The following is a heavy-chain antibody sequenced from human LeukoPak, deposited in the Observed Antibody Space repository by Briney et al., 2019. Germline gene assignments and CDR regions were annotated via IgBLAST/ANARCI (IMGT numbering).Heavy chain of an antibody. Sequence: SETLSLTCAVYGGSFSGYYWSWIRQPPGKGLEWIGEINHSGSTNYNPSLKSRVTISVDTSKNQFSLKLSSVTAADTAVYYCARSRSTYYYGSGSYYLDYWGQGTLVTVSS. V-gene: IGHV4-34*01. CDR1: GGSFSGYY. D-gene: IGHD3-10*01. CDR3: ARSRSTYYYGSGSYYLDY. J-gene: IGHJ4*02. CDR2: INHSGST.